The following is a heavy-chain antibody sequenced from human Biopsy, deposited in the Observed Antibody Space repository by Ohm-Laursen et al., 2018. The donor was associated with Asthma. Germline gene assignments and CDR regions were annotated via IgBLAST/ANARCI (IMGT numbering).Heavy chain of an antibody. CDR2: INSVFGTT. CDR1: GGTFNTYV. Sequence: SVKVSCKSLGGTFNTYVIGWVRQAPGQGLEWMGGINSVFGTTTYPQKFQDRVTITADDSTSTVYMELSSLRSEATAVYYCARKAGSCISRTCYSLDFWGQGTLVTVSS. D-gene: IGHD2-2*01. V-gene: IGHV1-69*13. J-gene: IGHJ4*02. CDR3: ARKAGSCISRTCYSLDF.